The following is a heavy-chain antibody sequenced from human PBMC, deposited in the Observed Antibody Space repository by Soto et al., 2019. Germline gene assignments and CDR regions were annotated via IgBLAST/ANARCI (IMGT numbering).Heavy chain of an antibody. CDR2: INAGNGNT. J-gene: IGHJ4*02. CDR3: ARDMVRGVIITSGGDY. V-gene: IGHV1-3*01. Sequence: ASVKVSCKASGYTFTSYAMHWVRQAPGQRLEWMGWINAGNGNTKYSQKFQGRVTITRDTSASTAYMELSSLRSEDTAVYYCARDMVRGVIITSGGDYWGQGTLVTVSS. CDR1: GYTFTSYA. D-gene: IGHD3-10*01.